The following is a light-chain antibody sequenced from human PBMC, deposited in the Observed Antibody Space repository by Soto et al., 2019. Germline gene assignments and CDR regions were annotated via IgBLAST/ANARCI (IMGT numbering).Light chain of an antibody. CDR1: NSDIGDWNY. CDR3: QSYDTTLSGVV. CDR2: DDN. Sequence: QSALTQPASVSGSPGQSITISCTGANSDIGDWNYVSWYQQSPGKAPKLIIYDDNNRPSGIPDRFSASKSGTSASLAITGLQGDDEANYYCQSYDTTLSGVVFGAGTKLTVL. J-gene: IGLJ2*01. V-gene: IGLV2-14*01.